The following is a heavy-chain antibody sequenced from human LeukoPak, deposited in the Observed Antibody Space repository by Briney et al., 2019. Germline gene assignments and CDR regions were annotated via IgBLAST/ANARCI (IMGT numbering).Heavy chain of an antibody. CDR3: ARDQSSSTLDY. CDR2: IWYDGSNK. D-gene: IGHD6-13*01. Sequence: GGSLRLSCAASGFTFSSYGMHWVRQAPGKGLEWVAVIWYDGSNKYYADSVKGRFTISRDNSKNTLYLQMNSLRAEDTAVYYCARDQSSSTLDYWGQGTLITVSS. V-gene: IGHV3-33*01. CDR1: GFTFSSYG. J-gene: IGHJ4*02.